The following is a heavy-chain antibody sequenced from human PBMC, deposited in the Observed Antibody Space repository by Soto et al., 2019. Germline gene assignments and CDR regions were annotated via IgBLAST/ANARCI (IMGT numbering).Heavy chain of an antibody. V-gene: IGHV4-31*03. J-gene: IGHJ5*02. Sequence: PSETLSLTCTVSGGSISSGGYYWSWIRQHPGKGLEWIGYIYYSGSTYYNPSLKSRVTISVDTSKNQFSLKLSSVTAAATAVYYCARFKGSGYDDVGASQVHYRFDAWGQGTLVTVSS. D-gene: IGHD3-22*01. CDR3: ARFKGSGYDDVGASQVHYRFDA. CDR1: GGSISSGGYY. CDR2: IYYSGST.